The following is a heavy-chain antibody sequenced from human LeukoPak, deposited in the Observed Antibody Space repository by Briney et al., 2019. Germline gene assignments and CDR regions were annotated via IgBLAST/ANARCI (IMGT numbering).Heavy chain of an antibody. CDR3: ASRYRSLGAIDI. V-gene: IGHV4-34*01. J-gene: IGHJ3*02. Sequence: PSETLSLTCAVYGGSFSGYYWSWIRQPPGKGLEWIGEINHSGSTNYNPSLKSRVTISVDTPKNQFSLKLSSVTAADTAVYYCASRYRSLGAIDIWGQGTMVTVSS. D-gene: IGHD6-19*01. CDR2: INHSGST. CDR1: GGSFSGYY.